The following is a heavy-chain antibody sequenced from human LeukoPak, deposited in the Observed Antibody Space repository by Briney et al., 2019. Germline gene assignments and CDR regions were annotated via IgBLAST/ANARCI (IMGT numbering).Heavy chain of an antibody. CDR3: ARNPYGDYGGY. V-gene: IGHV3-74*01. J-gene: IGHJ4*02. Sequence: GGSLRLSCAASGFTFSSYWMHWVRQAPGKGLVWVSRINSDGSSTSYADSVKGRFTISRDNAKNTLYLQMNSLRAEDTAVYYCARNPYGDYGGYWGQGILVTVSS. D-gene: IGHD4-17*01. CDR2: INSDGSST. CDR1: GFTFSSYW.